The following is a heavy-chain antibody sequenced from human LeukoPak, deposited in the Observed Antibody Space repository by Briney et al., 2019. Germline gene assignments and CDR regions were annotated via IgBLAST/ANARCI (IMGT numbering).Heavy chain of an antibody. V-gene: IGHV3-64*02. J-gene: IGHJ4*02. Sequence: GGSLRLSCAASGFSFSTYTMRWVRQAPGKGLEYGSGIASNGGTKYYADSVKGRFTISRDNFKNTVYLQMDSLRTEDMAVYYCAREYCTTNSCYIWGLGYWGQGTLVTVSS. D-gene: IGHD2-2*02. CDR3: AREYCTTNSCYIWGLGY. CDR2: IASNGGTK. CDR1: GFSFSTYT.